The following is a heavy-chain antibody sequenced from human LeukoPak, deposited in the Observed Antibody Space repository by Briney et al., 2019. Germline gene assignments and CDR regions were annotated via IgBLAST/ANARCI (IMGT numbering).Heavy chain of an antibody. V-gene: IGHV3-21*01. CDR2: ISSSGSYI. CDR1: GFTFSSYS. J-gene: IGHJ4*02. D-gene: IGHD1-26*01. CDR3: ARDSPTRFAY. Sequence: GGSLRLSCAASGFTFSSYSMNWVRQAPGKGLEWVSSISSSGSYIYYADSVKGRFTISRDNAKNSLYLQMNSLRAEDTAVYYCARDSPTRFAYWGQGTLVTVSS.